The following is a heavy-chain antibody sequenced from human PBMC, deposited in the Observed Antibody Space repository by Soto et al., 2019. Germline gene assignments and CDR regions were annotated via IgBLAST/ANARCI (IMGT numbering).Heavy chain of an antibody. Sequence: SETLSLTCTVSGGSISSSSYYWGWIRQPPGKGLEWIGSIYYSGSTYYNPSLKSRVTISVDTSKNQFSLKLSSVTAADTAVYYCARLGENSGYDSICYFDYWGQGTLVTVSS. V-gene: IGHV4-39*01. CDR3: ARLGENSGYDSICYFDY. J-gene: IGHJ4*02. D-gene: IGHD5-12*01. CDR1: GGSISSSSYY. CDR2: IYYSGST.